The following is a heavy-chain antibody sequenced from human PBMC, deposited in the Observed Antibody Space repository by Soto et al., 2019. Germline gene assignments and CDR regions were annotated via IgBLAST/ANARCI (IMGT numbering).Heavy chain of an antibody. CDR1: GFTFSSYW. Sequence: PGGSLRLSCAASGFTFSSYWTSWVRQAPGKGLEWVANIKQDGSEKYYVDSVKGRFTISRDNAKNSLYLQMNSLRAEDTAVYYCARDMVAVAGNSGYWGQGTLVTVSS. CDR3: ARDMVAVAGNSGY. J-gene: IGHJ4*02. D-gene: IGHD6-19*01. CDR2: IKQDGSEK. V-gene: IGHV3-7*01.